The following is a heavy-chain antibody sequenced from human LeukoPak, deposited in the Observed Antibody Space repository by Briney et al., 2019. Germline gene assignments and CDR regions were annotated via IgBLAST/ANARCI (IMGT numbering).Heavy chain of an antibody. J-gene: IGHJ4*02. CDR1: GFTFSSYS. Sequence: PGGSLRLSCVGSGFTFSSYSMNWVRQAPGKGLEWVASISSSSSYIYYADSVKGRFTISRDNAKNSVYLQMNSLRAEDTAVYYCAKDLVTGSLDYWGQGTLVTVSS. V-gene: IGHV3-21*04. CDR2: ISSSSSYI. CDR3: AKDLVTGSLDY. D-gene: IGHD3-10*01.